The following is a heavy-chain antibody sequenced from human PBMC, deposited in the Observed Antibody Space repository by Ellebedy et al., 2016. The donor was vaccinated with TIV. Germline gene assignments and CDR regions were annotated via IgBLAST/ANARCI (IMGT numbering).Heavy chain of an antibody. V-gene: IGHV3-30*04. D-gene: IGHD3-16*01. J-gene: IGHJ4*02. Sequence: GESLKISCEFSGVNFSRYAMTWVRQAPGKGLEWVAVISYDGSYKYYADSVKGRFTISRDNSKNTLYLQMHSLRAEDTAVYYCARGITSGGSYWGQGTLVTVSS. CDR3: ARGITSGGSY. CDR2: ISYDGSYK. CDR1: GVNFSRYA.